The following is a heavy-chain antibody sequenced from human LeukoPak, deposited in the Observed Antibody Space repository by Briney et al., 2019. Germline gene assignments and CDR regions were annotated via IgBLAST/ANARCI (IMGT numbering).Heavy chain of an antibody. D-gene: IGHD3-22*01. CDR1: GFTFSDYY. J-gene: IGHJ4*02. V-gene: IGHV3-11*01. CDR3: ARDLSPYYYDSSGYLDY. CDR2: ISSSGSTI. Sequence: PGGSLRLSCAASGFTFSDYYMSWIRQAPGKGLEWVSYISSSGSTIYYADSVKGRFTISRDNAKNSLYLQMNSLRAEDTAVYYSARDLSPYYYDSSGYLDYWGQGTLVTVSS.